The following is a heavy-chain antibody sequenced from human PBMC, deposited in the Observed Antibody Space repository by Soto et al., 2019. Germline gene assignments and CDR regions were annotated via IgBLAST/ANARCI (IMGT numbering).Heavy chain of an antibody. D-gene: IGHD2-2*01. Sequence: ASVKVSCKASGGTFSSYAISWVRQAPGQGLEWMGGIIPIFGTANYAQKFQGRVTITADESTSTAYMELSSLRSEDTAVYYCAGAGYCSSTSCYGDYYYYGMDVWGQGTTVTVSS. J-gene: IGHJ6*02. CDR1: GGTFSSYA. V-gene: IGHV1-69*13. CDR3: AGAGYCSSTSCYGDYYYYGMDV. CDR2: IIPIFGTA.